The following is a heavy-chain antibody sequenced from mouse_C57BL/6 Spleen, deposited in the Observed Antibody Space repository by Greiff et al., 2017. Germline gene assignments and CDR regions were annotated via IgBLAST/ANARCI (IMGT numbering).Heavy chain of an antibody. V-gene: IGHV10-1*01. CDR1: GFSFNTYA. Sequence: GGGLVQPKGSLKLSCAASGFSFNTYAMNWVRQAPGKGLEWVARIRSKSNNYATYYADSVKDRFTISRDDSESMLYLQMNNLKTEDTAMYYCVRQGIYYDYYDYWGQGTTLTVSS. CDR2: IRSKSNNYAT. J-gene: IGHJ2*01. D-gene: IGHD2-4*01. CDR3: VRQGIYYDYYDY.